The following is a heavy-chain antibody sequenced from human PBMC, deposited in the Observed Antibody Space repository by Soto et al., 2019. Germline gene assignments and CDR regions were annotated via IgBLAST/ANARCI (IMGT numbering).Heavy chain of an antibody. CDR1: GYTFTSYY. CDR3: ARDGHNSFVWYLVHSVELNY. CDR2: INPSGGST. V-gene: IGHV1-46*01. J-gene: IGHJ4*02. Sequence: ASVKVSCKASGYTFTSYYMHWVRQAPGQGLEWMGIINPSGGSTSYAQKFQGRVTMTRDTSTSTVYMELSSLRSEDTAVYYCARDGHNSFVWYLVHSVELNYWCQAILVTVS. D-gene: IGHD2-15*01.